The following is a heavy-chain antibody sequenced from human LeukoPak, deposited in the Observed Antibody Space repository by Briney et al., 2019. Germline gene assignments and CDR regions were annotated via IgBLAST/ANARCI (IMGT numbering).Heavy chain of an antibody. CDR3: TRDTFSARDS. CDR2: INEDGSST. Sequence: GGSLRLSCVASGYSFSAYWMHWVRQGPGKGLVWVSRINEDGSSTSYAESVRGRFTISRDNARNTLYLQMNSLRAEDAAVYYCTRDTFSARDSWGQGTMVTVSS. CDR1: GYSFSAYW. V-gene: IGHV3-74*01. J-gene: IGHJ4*02. D-gene: IGHD3-16*01.